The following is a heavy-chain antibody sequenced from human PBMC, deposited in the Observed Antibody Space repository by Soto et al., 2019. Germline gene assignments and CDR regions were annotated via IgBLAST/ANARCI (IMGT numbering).Heavy chain of an antibody. D-gene: IGHD2-2*03. CDR2: INSDGSDT. CDR1: GFTFSSYW. V-gene: IGHV3-74*01. CDR3: ARVAGYCSSTACYDIGNWFDP. J-gene: IGHJ5*02. Sequence: EVQLVESGGGLVQPGGSLRLSCAASGFTFSSYWMHWVRQAPGKGLVWASRINSDGSDTSYADSVKGRFTISRDNAKNTPYLQMNSLRVEDTAIYYCARVAGYCSSTACYDIGNWFDPWGQGTLVTVSS.